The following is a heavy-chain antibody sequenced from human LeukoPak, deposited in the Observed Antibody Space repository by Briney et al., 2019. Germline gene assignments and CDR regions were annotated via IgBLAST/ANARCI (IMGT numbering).Heavy chain of an antibody. CDR1: GGTFSSYA. CDR3: ARDRPGIVATTQKNAFDI. J-gene: IGHJ3*02. Sequence: SVKVSCKASGGTFSSYAISWVRQAPGQGLEWMGGIIPIFGTANYAQKFQGRVTITTDESTSTAYMKLSSLRSGDTAVYYCARDRPGIVATTQKNAFDIWGQGTMVTVSS. V-gene: IGHV1-69*05. CDR2: IIPIFGTA. D-gene: IGHD5-12*01.